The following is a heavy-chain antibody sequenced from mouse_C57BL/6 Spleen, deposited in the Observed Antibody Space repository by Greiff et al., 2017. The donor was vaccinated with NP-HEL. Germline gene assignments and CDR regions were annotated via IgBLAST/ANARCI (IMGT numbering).Heavy chain of an antibody. CDR3: ARVPSYYGSSYYAMDY. CDR1: GYTFTDYY. CDR2: INPYNGGT. D-gene: IGHD1-1*01. V-gene: IGHV1-19*01. J-gene: IGHJ4*01. Sequence: VQLQQSGPVLVKPGASVKMSCKASGYTFTDYYMHWVKQSHGQSLEWIGVINPYNGGTSYNQKFKGKATLTVDKSSSTAYMELNSLTSEDSAVYYCARVPSYYGSSYYAMDYWGQGTSVTGSS.